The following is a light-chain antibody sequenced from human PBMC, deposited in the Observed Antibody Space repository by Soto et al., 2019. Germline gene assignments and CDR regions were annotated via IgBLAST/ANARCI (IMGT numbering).Light chain of an antibody. J-gene: IGKJ1*01. CDR3: IHGTHWPPT. Sequence: DVVMTQSPLSLPVTLGQPASISCRSSQSLVYSDGNTYLNWFQQRPGQSPRRLIYKVSNRDSGVQDKVSSNASGTGFSLKLSRVESEDLAVYYCIHGTHWPPTFGQGTKVEIK. CDR1: QSLVYSDGNTY. CDR2: KVS. V-gene: IGKV2-30*01.